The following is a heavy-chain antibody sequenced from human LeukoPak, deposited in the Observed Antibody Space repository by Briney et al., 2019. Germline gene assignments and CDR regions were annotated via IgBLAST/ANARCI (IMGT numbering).Heavy chain of an antibody. J-gene: IGHJ4*02. CDR1: GGSFSGYY. CDR2: INHSGSP. CDR3: AREGNLINASDY. D-gene: IGHD2-8*01. Sequence: SETLSLTCAVYGGSFSGYYWSGIRQPPGKGRKGIGEINHSGSPNYNPSLKSRVTISVDTPKNQFSLKLSSVTAADTAVYYCAREGNLINASDYWGQGTLVTVSS. V-gene: IGHV4-34*01.